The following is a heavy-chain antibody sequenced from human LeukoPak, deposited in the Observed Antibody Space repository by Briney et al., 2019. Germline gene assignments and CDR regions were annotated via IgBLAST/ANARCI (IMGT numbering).Heavy chain of an antibody. CDR1: GFTFSIYW. CDR3: AKDRLSGSYYDGAFDI. V-gene: IGHV3-74*01. CDR2: INSDGSST. J-gene: IGHJ3*02. Sequence: GGSLRLSCAASGFTFSIYWMHWVRQAPGKGLVWVSRINSDGSSTSYADSVKGRFTISRDNSKNTLYLQMNSLRAEDTAVYYCAKDRLSGSYYDGAFDIWGQGTMVTVSS. D-gene: IGHD1-26*01.